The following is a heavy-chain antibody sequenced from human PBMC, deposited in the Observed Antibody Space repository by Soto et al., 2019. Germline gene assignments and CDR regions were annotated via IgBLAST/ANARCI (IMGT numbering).Heavy chain of an antibody. CDR3: ARTFDTITYYFDY. CDR1: QFSFRSYA. Sequence: PGGSLRFSCAASQFSFRSYAMHWIRQSPGKGLEWVAVISFDGNSLHYADSVRDRFTISRDNSKNTLYLQMNNLRPEDTAVYYCARTFDTITYYFDYWGQGTVVTVSS. V-gene: IGHV3-30-3*01. J-gene: IGHJ4*02. CDR2: ISFDGNSL. D-gene: IGHD3-9*01.